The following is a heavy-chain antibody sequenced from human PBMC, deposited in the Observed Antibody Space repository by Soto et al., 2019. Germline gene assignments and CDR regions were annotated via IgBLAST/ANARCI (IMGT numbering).Heavy chain of an antibody. CDR1: GFTFSSYA. Sequence: GGSLRLSCAASGFTFSSYAMSWVRQAPGKGLEWVSAISGSGGSTYYADSVKGRFTISRDNSKNTLYLQMNSLRAEDTAVYYCANYLFPVSQQLVFYSHSLRQGTLVTVS. CDR2: ISGSGGST. D-gene: IGHD6-13*01. J-gene: IGHJ4*02. V-gene: IGHV3-23*01. CDR3: ANYLFPVSQQLVFYSHS.